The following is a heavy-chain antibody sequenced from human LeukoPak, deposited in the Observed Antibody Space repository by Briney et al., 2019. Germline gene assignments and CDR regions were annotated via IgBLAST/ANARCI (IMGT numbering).Heavy chain of an antibody. V-gene: IGHV4-59*01. CDR2: IYYSGST. J-gene: IGHJ4*02. D-gene: IGHD5-24*01. CDR3: ARDRDGYNPFDY. Sequence: SETLSLTCTVSGGSISNYYWSWIRQPPGKALEWIGYIYYSGSTNYNPSLKSRVTISIDTSKNQFSLKLSSVTAADTAVYYCARDRDGYNPFDYWGQGTLVTVSS. CDR1: GGSISNYY.